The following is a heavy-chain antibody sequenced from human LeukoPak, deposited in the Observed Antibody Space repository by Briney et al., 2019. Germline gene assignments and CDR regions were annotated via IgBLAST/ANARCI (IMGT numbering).Heavy chain of an antibody. CDR1: GGSFSGYY. CDR3: AREGSSSGNWFDP. D-gene: IGHD6-6*01. J-gene: IGHJ5*02. Sequence: SETLSLTCAVYGGSFSGYYWSWIRQPPGKGLEWIGEINHSGSTNYNPSLKSRVTISVDTSKNQFSLKLSSVTAADTAVYYCAREGSSSGNWFDPWGQGTLVTVS. CDR2: INHSGST. V-gene: IGHV4-34*01.